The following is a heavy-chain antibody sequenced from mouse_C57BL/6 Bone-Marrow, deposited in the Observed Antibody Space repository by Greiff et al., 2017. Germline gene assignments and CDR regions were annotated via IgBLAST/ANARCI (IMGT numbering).Heavy chain of an antibody. CDR3: ARYCSSYGFAY. J-gene: IGHJ3*01. D-gene: IGHD1-1*01. CDR2: INPSSGNT. V-gene: IGHV1-7*01. Sequence: QVQLQQSGAELAKPGASVKLSCKASGYTFTSYWMHWVKQRPGQGLAWIGYINPSSGNTKYNQKFKDKATWTADTSSSTAYMHLRSLKEADSAVYSCARYCSSYGFAYWGQGTLVTVSA. CDR1: GYTFTSYW.